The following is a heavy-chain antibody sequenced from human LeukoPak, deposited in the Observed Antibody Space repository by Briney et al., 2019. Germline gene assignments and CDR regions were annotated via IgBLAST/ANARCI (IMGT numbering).Heavy chain of an antibody. J-gene: IGHJ4*02. CDR3: AKDRSGSYSQGLDY. CDR2: IKQDGSEK. D-gene: IGHD1-26*01. CDR1: GFTFSNYY. V-gene: IGHV3-7*01. Sequence: PGGSLRLSCVASGFTFSNYYMSWVRQAPGKGLEWVANIKQDGSEKYYVDSVKGRFTISRDNSKNTLYLQMNSLRAEDTAVYYCAKDRSGSYSQGLDYWGQGTPVTVSS.